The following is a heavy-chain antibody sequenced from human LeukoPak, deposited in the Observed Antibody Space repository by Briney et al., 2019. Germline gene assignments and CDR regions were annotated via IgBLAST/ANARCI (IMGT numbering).Heavy chain of an antibody. CDR2: IIYSGGAT. Sequence: PGGSLRLSCAASGFTFSRSAMTWVRQGPGTGLEFVASIIYSGGATYYADSVKGRFTISRDNSKNTLYLQMNSLRAEDTAVYYCARDWKHAFDMWGQGTMVTVSS. V-gene: IGHV3-23*01. J-gene: IGHJ3*02. D-gene: IGHD1-1*01. CDR3: ARDWKHAFDM. CDR1: GFTFSRSA.